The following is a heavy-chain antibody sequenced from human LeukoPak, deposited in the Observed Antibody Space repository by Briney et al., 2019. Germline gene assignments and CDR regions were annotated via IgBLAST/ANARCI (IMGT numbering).Heavy chain of an antibody. CDR1: GGSISSYY. Sequence: PSETLSLTCTVSGGSISSYYWSWIRQPPGKGLEWIGYIYYSGSTNYNPSLKSRVTISVDTSKNQFSLKLSSVTAADTAVYYCARRGWLQLDIWGQGTTVTVSS. V-gene: IGHV4-59*01. D-gene: IGHD5-24*01. J-gene: IGHJ3*02. CDR2: IYYSGST. CDR3: ARRGWLQLDI.